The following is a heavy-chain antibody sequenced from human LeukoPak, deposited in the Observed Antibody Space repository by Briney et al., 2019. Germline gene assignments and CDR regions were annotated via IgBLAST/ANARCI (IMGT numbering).Heavy chain of an antibody. CDR3: ARSGQDLFDF. CDR2: IISSGGTT. CDR1: RFTFISSK. D-gene: IGHD1-26*01. Sequence: GGSLRLSSAASRFTFISSKMNSGRQAPRKGLECVSYIISSGGTTSYADTVTGRFTISRDNAKNSLYLKMNSLRAEDTAVYYCARSGQDLFDFWGQGTLVTVSS. V-gene: IGHV3-48*03. J-gene: IGHJ4*02.